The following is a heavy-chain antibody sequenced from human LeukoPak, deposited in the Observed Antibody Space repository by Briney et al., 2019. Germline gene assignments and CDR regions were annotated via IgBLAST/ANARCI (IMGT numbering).Heavy chain of an antibody. V-gene: IGHV3-15*01. CDR1: GFTFSSHA. Sequence: GVSLRLSCAASGFTFSSHAMSWVPQAPGKGREWVGRLKSKTDGGTTDYAAPVKGRFTISRDDSKNTLYLQMNSLKTEDTAVYYCTSSVYCGGDCARDYWGQGTLVTVSS. CDR3: TSSVYCGGDCARDY. CDR2: LKSKTDGGTT. J-gene: IGHJ4*02. D-gene: IGHD2-21*02.